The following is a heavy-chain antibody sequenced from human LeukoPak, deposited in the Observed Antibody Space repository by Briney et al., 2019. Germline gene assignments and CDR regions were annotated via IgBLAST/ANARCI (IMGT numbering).Heavy chain of an antibody. CDR3: ASEITIFGVVIPVYFDY. Sequence: PGGSLRLSCAASGFTFSSYWMSWVRQAPGKGLEWVANIKQDGSEKYYVDSVKGRFTISRDNAKNSLYLQMNSLRAEDTAVYYCASEITIFGVVIPVYFDYWGQGTLVTVSS. CDR1: GFTFSSYW. V-gene: IGHV3-7*03. J-gene: IGHJ4*02. CDR2: IKQDGSEK. D-gene: IGHD3-3*01.